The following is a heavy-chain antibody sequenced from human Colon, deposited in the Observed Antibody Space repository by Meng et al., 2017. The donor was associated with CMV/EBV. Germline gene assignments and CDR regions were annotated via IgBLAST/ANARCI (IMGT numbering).Heavy chain of an antibody. D-gene: IGHD5-18*01. CDR3: TRGLQLWFPSPAY. CDR2: MNTKTGNT. J-gene: IGHJ4*02. Sequence: KASGYILTRYDSAWVRQATGEGLEWMGWMNTKTGNTVYAQKFKARVNLNMESSIDTAYMELSSLKTDDTAVYYCTRGLQLWFPSPAYWGQGALVTVSS. V-gene: IGHV1-8*01. CDR1: GYILTRYD.